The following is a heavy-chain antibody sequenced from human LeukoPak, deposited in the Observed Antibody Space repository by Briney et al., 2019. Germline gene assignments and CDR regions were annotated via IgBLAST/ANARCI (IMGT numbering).Heavy chain of an antibody. CDR1: GFSLNTATMC. CDR3: ARMSPLHPTAYYIDY. Sequence: SGPALVKLAQALTLTCTFSGFSLNTATMCVTWIRQPPGRALEFLARIDWDDDKYYNTSLKTRFTISKDTSKNVVVLTMTNVDPVDTATYFSARMSPLHPTAYYIDYWGLGTLVTVSS. J-gene: IGHJ4*02. D-gene: IGHD3-9*01. V-gene: IGHV2-70*11. CDR2: IDWDDDK.